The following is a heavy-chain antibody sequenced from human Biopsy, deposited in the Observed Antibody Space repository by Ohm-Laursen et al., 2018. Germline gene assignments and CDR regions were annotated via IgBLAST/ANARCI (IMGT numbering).Heavy chain of an antibody. CDR3: AHLNPIRVANTRHWYFDP. J-gene: IGHJ2*01. V-gene: IGHV2-70*12. D-gene: IGHD5-12*01. CDR2: IDWDNEK. CDR1: GLSLSTSGVS. Sequence: PTQTLTLTCTFSGLSLSTSGVSVSWVRQPPGKALEWLARIDWDNEKKYKTSLKTRPNIFKDTSKNQVVLTMTNLDPVDTATYYCAHLNPIRVANTRHWYFDPWGRGTLVTVSS.